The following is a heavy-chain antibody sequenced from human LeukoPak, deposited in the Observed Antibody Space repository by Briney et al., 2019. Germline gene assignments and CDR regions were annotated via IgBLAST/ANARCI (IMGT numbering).Heavy chain of an antibody. CDR3: ARVPLRFLEPFDY. Sequence: SETLSLTCSVYGGSVNGYYWGWIRQPPGKGLEWIGEINHSGTTNYNPSLKSRVTMSLDTSKNQFSLRLNSVTAADTAVYYCARVPLRFLEPFDYWGQGTLVTVSS. CDR2: INHSGTT. J-gene: IGHJ4*02. V-gene: IGHV4-34*01. D-gene: IGHD3-3*01. CDR1: GGSVNGYY.